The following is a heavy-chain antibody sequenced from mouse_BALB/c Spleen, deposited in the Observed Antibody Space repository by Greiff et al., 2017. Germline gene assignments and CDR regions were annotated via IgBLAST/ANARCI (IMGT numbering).Heavy chain of an antibody. Sequence: EVKLVESGGGLVQPGGSLKLSCAASGFTFSSYGMSWVRQTPDKRLELVATINSNGGSTYYPDSVKGRFTISRDNAKNTLYLQMSSLKSEDTAMYYCARVLDYWGQGTSVTVSS. V-gene: IGHV5-6-3*01. CDR3: ARVLDY. CDR2: INSNGGST. CDR1: GFTFSSYG. J-gene: IGHJ4*01.